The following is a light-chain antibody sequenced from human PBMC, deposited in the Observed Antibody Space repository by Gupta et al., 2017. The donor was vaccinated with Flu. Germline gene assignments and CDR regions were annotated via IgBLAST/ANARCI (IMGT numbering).Light chain of an antibody. CDR2: KAS. CDR1: QSISNW. J-gene: IGKJ1*01. CDR3: QQYNGT. V-gene: IGKV1-5*03. Sequence: DIQMTQSPSTLSASVGDRVTITRRASQSISNWLAWYQQKPGKAPKVLIYKASNLESGVPSRFSGSGSGTGFSLTISSLQSDDFATYYCQQYNGTFGQGTKVEIK.